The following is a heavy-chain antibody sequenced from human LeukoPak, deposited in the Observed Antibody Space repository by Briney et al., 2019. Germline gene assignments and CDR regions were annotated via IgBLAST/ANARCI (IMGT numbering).Heavy chain of an antibody. CDR1: RFTLSCYG. D-gene: IGHD5-24*01. J-gene: IGHJ4*02. V-gene: IGHV3-33*01. CDR3: ARDGRDGYNLLHFDY. Sequence: PGRSLRLSCAASRFTLSCYGMHWVRQAPGKGLEWVAVSWYHGNKNYYADSVKGRFTISRDDSKNTLYLQMDSLRTEDTAVYYCARDGRDGYNLLHFDYWGQGTLVTVSS. CDR2: SWYHGNKN.